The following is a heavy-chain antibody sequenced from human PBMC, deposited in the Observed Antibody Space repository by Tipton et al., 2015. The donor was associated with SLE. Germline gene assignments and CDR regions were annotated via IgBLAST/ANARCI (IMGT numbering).Heavy chain of an antibody. CDR3: ATDSRWHAFDI. D-gene: IGHD6-13*01. V-gene: IGHV4-59*01. J-gene: IGHJ3*02. CDR2: IYYSGST. CDR1: GGSINSYY. Sequence: PGLVKPSETLSLTCTVSGGSINSYYWNWIRQPPGKGLEWIGYIYYSGSTNYNPSLKSRVTISINRSKNQFSLKLSSVTAADTAVYYCATDSRWHAFDIWGQGTMVTVSS.